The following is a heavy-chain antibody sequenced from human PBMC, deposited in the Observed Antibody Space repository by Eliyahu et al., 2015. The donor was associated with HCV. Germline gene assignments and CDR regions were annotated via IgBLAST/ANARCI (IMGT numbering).Heavy chain of an antibody. CDR2: MNPNSGNT. Sequence: QVQLVQSGAEVKKPGAPVKVSCKASGYTFTSYDINWVRQATGQGLEWMGWMNPNSGNTDYAQKFQGRVTMTRNTSISTAYMELSSLRSEDTAVYYCARRSSGWYYYYYGMDVWGQGTTVTVSS. D-gene: IGHD6-19*01. CDR1: GYTFTSYD. J-gene: IGHJ6*02. V-gene: IGHV1-8*01. CDR3: ARRSSGWYYYYYGMDV.